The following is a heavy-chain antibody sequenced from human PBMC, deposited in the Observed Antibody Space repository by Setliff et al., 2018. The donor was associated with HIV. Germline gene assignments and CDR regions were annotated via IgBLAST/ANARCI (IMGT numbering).Heavy chain of an antibody. Sequence: PSETLSLTCTVSGGSISSGDYYWSWIRQHPGKGLEWIGYIYYSGSSGSTYYNPSLKSRVTISVDTSKNQFSLKLNTVTAADTALYFCALLEVPLIEGISPALWGQGTLVTVSS. CDR1: GGSISSGDYY. CDR3: ALLEVPLIEGISPAL. V-gene: IGHV4-31*03. J-gene: IGHJ4*02. D-gene: IGHD3-22*01. CDR2: IYYSGSSGST.